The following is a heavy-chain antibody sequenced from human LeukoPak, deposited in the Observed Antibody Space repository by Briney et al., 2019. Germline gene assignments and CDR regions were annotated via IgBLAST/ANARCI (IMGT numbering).Heavy chain of an antibody. CDR3: ARDPAAAGHSEYFQH. D-gene: IGHD6-13*01. CDR2: ISGSGGST. J-gene: IGHJ1*01. Sequence: GGSLRLSCAASGFTFSSYAMSWVRQAPGKGLEWVSAISGSGGSTYYADSVKGRFTISRDNSKNTLYLQMNSLRAEDTAVYYCARDPAAAGHSEYFQHWGQGTLVTVSS. CDR1: GFTFSSYA. V-gene: IGHV3-23*01.